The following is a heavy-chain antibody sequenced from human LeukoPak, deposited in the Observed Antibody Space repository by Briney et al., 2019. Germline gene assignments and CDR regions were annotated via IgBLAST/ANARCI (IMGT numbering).Heavy chain of an antibody. V-gene: IGHV4-59*01. CDR1: GGSISSYY. J-gene: IGHJ4*02. D-gene: IGHD6-13*01. CDR3: ATGVHGIAAAGDYYFDY. Sequence: SETLSLTCTVSGGSISSYYWNWIRQPPGKGLEWIGCIDNSGSTNYNPSLKSRVTISVDTSKNQFSLRLSSVTAADTAVYYCATGVHGIAAAGDYYFDYWGQGTLVTVSS. CDR2: IDNSGST.